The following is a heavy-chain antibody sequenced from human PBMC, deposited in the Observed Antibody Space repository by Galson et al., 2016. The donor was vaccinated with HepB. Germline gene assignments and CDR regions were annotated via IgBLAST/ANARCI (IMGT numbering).Heavy chain of an antibody. CDR2: TYYRSRWYN. CDR3: ARDPQHVVEEGFDY. CDR1: GDSVSSHSAV. Sequence: CAISGDSVSSHSAVWNWIRQSPSRGLEWLGRTYYRSRWYNDYATSVKGRITINGDTSKNQFSLQLTCVTPEDTAMYFCARDPQHVVEEGFDYWGQGTLVTVSS. J-gene: IGHJ4*02. V-gene: IGHV6-1*01. D-gene: IGHD2-21*01.